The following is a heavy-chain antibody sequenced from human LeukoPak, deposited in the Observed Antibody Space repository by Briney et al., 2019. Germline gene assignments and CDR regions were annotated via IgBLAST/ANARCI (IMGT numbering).Heavy chain of an antibody. J-gene: IGHJ6*03. CDR2: IYHSGST. V-gene: IGHV4-38-2*02. CDR3: ARDIFNYYMDV. CDR1: AYSISSGYY. Sequence: SETLSLTCTVSAYSISSGYYWGWIRQPPGKGLEWIGSIYHSGSTYYNPSLKSRVTISVDTSKNQFSLKLTSVTAADTAVYYCARDIFNYYMDVWGKGSTVTVSS. D-gene: IGHD3-9*01.